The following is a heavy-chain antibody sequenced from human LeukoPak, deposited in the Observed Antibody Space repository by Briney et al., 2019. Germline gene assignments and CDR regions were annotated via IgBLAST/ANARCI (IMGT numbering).Heavy chain of an antibody. CDR1: GFTFSSYS. Sequence: PGGSLRLSCAASGFTFSSYSMNWVRQVPGKGLEWVSYISSSSSTIYYVDSVKGRFTISRDNAKNSLYLQMNSLRAEDTAVYYCARHISGSSISALRYWGQGTLVTVSS. CDR3: ARHISGSSISALRY. D-gene: IGHD1-26*01. V-gene: IGHV3-48*01. CDR2: ISSSSSTI. J-gene: IGHJ4*02.